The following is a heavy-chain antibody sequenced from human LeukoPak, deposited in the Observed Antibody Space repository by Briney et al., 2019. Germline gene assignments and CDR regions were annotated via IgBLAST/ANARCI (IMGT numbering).Heavy chain of an antibody. V-gene: IGHV4-34*01. Sequence: PSETLSLTCAVYGGSFSGYYWSWIRQPPGKGLEWIGEVNHSGSTNYNPSLKSRVSMSLDTPKNQFSLKLSSVTAADTAVYYCARGTSDYDGSGTHIDYWGQGTLVTVFS. CDR3: ARGTSDYDGSGTHIDY. CDR2: VNHSGST. CDR1: GGSFSGYY. D-gene: IGHD3-10*01. J-gene: IGHJ4*02.